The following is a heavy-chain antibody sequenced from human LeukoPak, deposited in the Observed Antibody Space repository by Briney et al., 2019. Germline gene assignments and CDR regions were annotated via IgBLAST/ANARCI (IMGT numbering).Heavy chain of an antibody. V-gene: IGHV4-39*07. J-gene: IGHJ4*02. D-gene: IGHD3-3*01. CDR1: GGSISSTSYY. Sequence: PSETLSLTCSVSGGSISSTSYYWGWIRQPPGKGLEWIASMYYSGSTYYNPSLKSRVTISVDTSKNQFSLKLSSVTAADTAVYYCARENAHYDFWSGYFDYWGQGTLVTVSS. CDR2: MYYSGST. CDR3: ARENAHYDFWSGYFDY.